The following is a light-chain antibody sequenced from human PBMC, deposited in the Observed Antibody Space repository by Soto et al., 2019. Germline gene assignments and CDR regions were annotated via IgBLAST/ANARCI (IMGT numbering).Light chain of an antibody. Sequence: EIVLTQSPATLSLSPGERATLSCRASQSVSSSLAWYQQKPGQPPMLLIYDASNRATGIPARFSGSGSGTDFTLTISSLEPEDFAVYYCQQRSNWPSVGQGTKLEI. CDR2: DAS. V-gene: IGKV3-11*01. CDR1: QSVSSS. J-gene: IGKJ2*01. CDR3: QQRSNWPS.